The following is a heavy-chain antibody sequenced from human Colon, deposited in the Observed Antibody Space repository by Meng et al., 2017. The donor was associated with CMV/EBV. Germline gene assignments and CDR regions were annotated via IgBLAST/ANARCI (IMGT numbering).Heavy chain of an antibody. D-gene: IGHD2-2*01. Sequence: ASVKVSCKASGYTFTGYYMYWVRQAPGQGREWMGGINPNSGGTKYEQKFQGRVTMTRDTSISAAYMELSSLSSDDTAVYYCARGYCTTTSCYAVFDYWGQGTMVTVSS. V-gene: IGHV1-2*02. CDR2: INPNSGGT. CDR1: GYTFTGYY. CDR3: ARGYCTTTSCYAVFDY. J-gene: IGHJ4*02.